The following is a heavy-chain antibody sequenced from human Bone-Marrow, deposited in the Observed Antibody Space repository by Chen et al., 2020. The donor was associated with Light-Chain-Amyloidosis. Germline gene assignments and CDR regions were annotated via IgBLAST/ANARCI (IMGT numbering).Heavy chain of an antibody. Sequence: EVQLVESGGGGVKQGGEGRRGWEGDGFIFSNAWMTWVRQAPGKGLEWVGRIKSNVNGGTADYVAPVKGRFTLSLSSSPLPFLLQLLPLPLAPPFFSFCPTDRPYSGGGIVSYWGRGSLLPFSS. CDR3: PTDRPYSGGGIVSY. CDR1: GFIFSNAW. D-gene: IGHD2-15*01. V-gene: IGHV3-15*01. J-gene: IGHJ1*01. CDR2: IKSNVNGGTA.